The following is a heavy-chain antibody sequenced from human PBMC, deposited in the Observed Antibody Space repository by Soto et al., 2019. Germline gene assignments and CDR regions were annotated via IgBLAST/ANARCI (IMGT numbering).Heavy chain of an antibody. CDR3: ARGGLRSAGGMDV. J-gene: IGHJ6*02. D-gene: IGHD3-10*02. CDR1: GFTFSSYA. Sequence: QVQLVESGGGVVQPGRSLRLSCAASGFTFSSYAMHWVRQAPGKGLEWVAVISYDGSNKYYADSVKGRFTISRDNSKNPRYLQMNSLGAEDTAVYYGARGGLRSAGGMDVWGQGTTVTVSS. CDR2: ISYDGSNK. V-gene: IGHV3-30-3*01.